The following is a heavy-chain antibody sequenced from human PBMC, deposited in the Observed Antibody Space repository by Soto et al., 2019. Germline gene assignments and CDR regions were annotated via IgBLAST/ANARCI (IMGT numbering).Heavy chain of an antibody. CDR3: ARVRDWYFDL. V-gene: IGHV4-61*01. J-gene: IGHJ2*01. CDR2: IFYSGST. Sequence: QVQLQESGPGLVKPSETLSLTCTVSGGAVSSGSFYWGWIRQPPGKGLEWIGYIFYSGSTNYNPSLKSRVTISVDTSKNQFSLRLSSVTAADTAVYYCARVRDWYFDLWGRGALITVAS. CDR1: GGAVSSGSFY.